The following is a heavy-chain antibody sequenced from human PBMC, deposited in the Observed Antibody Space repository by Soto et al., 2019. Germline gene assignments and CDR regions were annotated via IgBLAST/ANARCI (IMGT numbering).Heavy chain of an antibody. D-gene: IGHD5-12*01. Sequence: QLQLQESGSGLVKPSQTLSLTCAVSGGSISSGGYSWSWIRQPPGKGLEWIGYIYHSGSTYYNPSLKSRVTISVDRSKNQFSLKLSSVTAADTAVYHCARSRVDIVATIPPDYWGQGTLVTVSS. V-gene: IGHV4-30-2*01. J-gene: IGHJ4*02. CDR3: ARSRVDIVATIPPDY. CDR1: GGSISSGGYS. CDR2: IYHSGST.